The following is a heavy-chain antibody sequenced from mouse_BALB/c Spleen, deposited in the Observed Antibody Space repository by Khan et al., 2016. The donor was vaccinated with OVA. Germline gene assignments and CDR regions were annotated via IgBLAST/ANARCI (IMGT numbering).Heavy chain of an antibody. V-gene: IGHV1-7*01. CDR2: INPSTGYT. J-gene: IGHJ3*01. CDR3: ANHGSSSAWFTY. CDR1: GYTFTSYW. Sequence: VQLQQSGAELAKPGASVKMSCKASGYTFTSYWMHWVKQRPGQGLEWIGYINPSTGYTEYNQRFKDKATLTADKSSSTAYMQQSSLTSKDSAVYYCANHGSSSAWFTYWGQGTLVTVSA. D-gene: IGHD1-1*01.